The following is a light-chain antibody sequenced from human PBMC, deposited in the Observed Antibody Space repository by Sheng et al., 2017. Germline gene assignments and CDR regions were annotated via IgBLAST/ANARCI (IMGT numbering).Light chain of an antibody. CDR3: QQANSFPPLT. Sequence: DIQMTQSPSTLSASVGDRVTITCRASQSISSWLAWYQQKPGKAPKLLIYAASSLQSGVPSRFSGSGSGTDFTLTISSLQPEDFATYYCQQANSFPPLTFGRRDRTVEIK. CDR2: AAS. CDR1: QSISSW. V-gene: IGKV1-12*01. J-gene: IGKJ4*01.